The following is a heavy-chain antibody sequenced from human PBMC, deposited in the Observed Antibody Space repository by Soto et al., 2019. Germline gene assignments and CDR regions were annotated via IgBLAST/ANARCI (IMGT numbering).Heavy chain of an antibody. J-gene: IGHJ4*02. D-gene: IGHD5-18*01. CDR2: IYYSGST. CDR3: ARVHRVDTAMVFYFDY. V-gene: IGHV4-39*07. CDR1: GGSISSSSYY. Sequence: SETLSLTCTVSGGSISSSSYYWGWIRQPPGKGLEWIGSIYYSGSTYYNPSLKSRVTISVDTSKNQFSLKLSSVTAADTAVYYCARVHRVDTAMVFYFDYWGQGTLVTVSS.